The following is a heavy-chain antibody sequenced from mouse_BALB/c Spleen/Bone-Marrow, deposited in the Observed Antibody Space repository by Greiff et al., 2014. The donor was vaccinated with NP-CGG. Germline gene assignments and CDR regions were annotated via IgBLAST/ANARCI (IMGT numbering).Heavy chain of an antibody. V-gene: IGHV1S126*01. CDR1: GYTFINYW. CDR3: TRMYYNYYAMDY. D-gene: IGHD1-3*01. J-gene: IGHJ4*01. CDR2: IYPSDSYT. Sequence: VQLKQSGAELVRPGASVKVSCKASGYTFINYWINWVRQRPGQGLEWIGNIYPSDSYTNYNQKFKDKATLTVDKSSSTAYMQLSSPTSEDSAVYYCTRMYYNYYAMDYWGQGTSVTVSS.